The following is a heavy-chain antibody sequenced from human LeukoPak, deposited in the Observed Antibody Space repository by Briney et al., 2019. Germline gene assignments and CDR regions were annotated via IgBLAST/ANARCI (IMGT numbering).Heavy chain of an antibody. V-gene: IGHV3-11*04. D-gene: IGHD3-22*01. CDR1: GFTFSDYY. CDR3: RGTYYYDSSGYYYGGFDY. CDR2: ISSSGNTI. Sequence: GGSLRLSCAASGFTFSDYYMSWIRQAPGKGLEWVSYISSSGNTIYYADSVKGRFTISRDNAKNSLYLQMDSLRAEDTAVYYCRGTYYYDSSGYYYGGFDYWGQGTLVTVSS. J-gene: IGHJ4*02.